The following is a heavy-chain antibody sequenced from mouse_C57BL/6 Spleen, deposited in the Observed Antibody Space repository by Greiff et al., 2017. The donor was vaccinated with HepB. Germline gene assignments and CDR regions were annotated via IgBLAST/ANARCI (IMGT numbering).Heavy chain of an antibody. CDR1: GFTFSDYG. V-gene: IGHV5-17*01. CDR3: ARSFITTVVAMDY. D-gene: IGHD1-1*01. CDR2: ISSGSSTI. Sequence: EVKLVESGGGLVKPGGSLKLSCAASGFTFSDYGMHWVRQAPEKGLEWVAYISSGSSTIYYADTVKGRFTISRDNAKNTLFLQMTSLRSEDTAMYYCARSFITTVVAMDYWGQGTSVTVSS. J-gene: IGHJ4*01.